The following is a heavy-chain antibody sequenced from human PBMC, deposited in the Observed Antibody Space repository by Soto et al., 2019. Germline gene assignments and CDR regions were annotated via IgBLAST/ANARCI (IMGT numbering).Heavy chain of an antibody. D-gene: IGHD3-9*01. Sequence: SSETLSLTCTVSGGSISSSSYYWGWIRQPPGKGLEWIGSIYYSGSTYYNPSLKSRVTISVDTSKNQFSLKLSSVTAADTAVYYCARRFFDILTGYRYYFDYWGQGTLVTV. J-gene: IGHJ4*02. CDR1: GGSISSSSYY. CDR2: IYYSGST. CDR3: ARRFFDILTGYRYYFDY. V-gene: IGHV4-39*01.